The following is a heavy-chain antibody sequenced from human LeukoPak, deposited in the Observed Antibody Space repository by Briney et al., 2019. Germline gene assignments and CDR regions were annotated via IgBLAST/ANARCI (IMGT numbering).Heavy chain of an antibody. V-gene: IGHV4-59*08. J-gene: IGHJ4*02. CDR3: ARVGARPDYYDSNY. CDR2: IYYSGST. Sequence: SETLSLTCTVSGGSISSYYWSWIRQPPGKGLEWIGYIYYSGSTNYNPSLKSRVTISVDTSKNQFSLKLSSVTAADTAVYYCARVGARPDYYDSNYWGQGTLVTVSS. D-gene: IGHD3-22*01. CDR1: GGSISSYY.